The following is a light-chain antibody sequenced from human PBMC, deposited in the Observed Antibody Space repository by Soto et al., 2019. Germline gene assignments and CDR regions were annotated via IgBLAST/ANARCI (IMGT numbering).Light chain of an antibody. CDR1: QSISNY. CDR2: AAS. V-gene: IGKV1-39*01. J-gene: IGKJ1*01. Sequence: DIQMTQSPSSLSASVGDRVTISCRASQSISNYLNWYQQKPGTAPKLLIYAASSLQSGVPSRFSGSGSVTDFTLTISSLQIEDFATYCCQQSDSTPQTFGQGTKVEIK. CDR3: QQSDSTPQT.